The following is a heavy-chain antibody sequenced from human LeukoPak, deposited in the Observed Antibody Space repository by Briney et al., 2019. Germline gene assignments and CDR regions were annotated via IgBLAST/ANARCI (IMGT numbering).Heavy chain of an antibody. Sequence: GGSLRLSCAASGFTFSSYAMSWVRQAPGKGLEWVSAISGSGGSTYYADSVKGRFTISRDNSKNTLYLQMNSLRAEGTAVYYCAKGGQLLSDAFDIWGQGTMVTASS. D-gene: IGHD2-2*01. V-gene: IGHV3-23*01. J-gene: IGHJ3*02. CDR2: ISGSGGST. CDR3: AKGGQLLSDAFDI. CDR1: GFTFSSYA.